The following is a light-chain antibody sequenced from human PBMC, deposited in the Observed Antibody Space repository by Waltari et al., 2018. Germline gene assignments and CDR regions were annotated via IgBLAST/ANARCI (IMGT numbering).Light chain of an antibody. CDR1: QRVSSN. Sequence: ETVMTQSPATLSVSPGERATLSCRASQRVSSNLAWYQQKPGQAPRLLIYGASTRATGIPARFSGSGSGTEFTLTISSLQSEDFAVYYCQQYNNWTFGQGTKVEIK. V-gene: IGKV3-15*01. CDR3: QQYNNWT. CDR2: GAS. J-gene: IGKJ1*01.